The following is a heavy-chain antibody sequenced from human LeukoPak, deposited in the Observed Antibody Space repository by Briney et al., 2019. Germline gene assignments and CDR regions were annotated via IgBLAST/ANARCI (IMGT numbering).Heavy chain of an antibody. D-gene: IGHD4-23*01. V-gene: IGHV3-23*01. CDR1: GFTFRSYV. CDR2: ISHSGDRT. CDR3: ARDGKTLQGSFDY. Sequence: GGSLRLSCAASGFTFRSYVMNWVRQAPGKGLEWVSAISHSGDRTYYADSVKGRFTISRDNSKNILYLQMNSLRAEDTAVYYCARDGKTLQGSFDYWGQGTLVTVSS. J-gene: IGHJ4*02.